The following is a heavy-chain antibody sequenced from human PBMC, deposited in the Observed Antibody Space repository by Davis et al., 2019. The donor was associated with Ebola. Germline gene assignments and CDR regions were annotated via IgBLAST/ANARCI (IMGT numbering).Heavy chain of an antibody. D-gene: IGHD3-22*01. CDR2: INWNGDST. V-gene: IGHV3-20*04. CDR3: ARDGEAFDSRGSYEVPFDY. Sequence: GESLKISCAASGFTFDDYGMTWVRQTPGKGLEWVSSINWNGDSTSYADSVKGRFTASRDNAKNSMYLQINSLRAEDTAVYYCARDGEAFDSRGSYEVPFDYWGQGTLVTVSS. CDR1: GFTFDDYG. J-gene: IGHJ4*02.